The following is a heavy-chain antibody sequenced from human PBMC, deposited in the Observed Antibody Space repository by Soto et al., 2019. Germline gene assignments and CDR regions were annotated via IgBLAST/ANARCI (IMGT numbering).Heavy chain of an antibody. J-gene: IGHJ4*02. CDR2: IYYSGST. D-gene: IGHD6-19*01. CDR1: GGSISSSSYY. V-gene: IGHV4-39*01. CDR3: ARRTVNIRTFYSGLKTHCFDY. Sequence: QLQLQESGPGLVKPSETLSLTCAVSGGSISSSSYYWGWIRQPPGKGLEWIGSIYYSGSTYYTPSRMRGVAISVDTSKTQFSLKLNSVTAADTAVYYCARRTVNIRTFYSGLKTHCFDYWGQGTLVTVSS.